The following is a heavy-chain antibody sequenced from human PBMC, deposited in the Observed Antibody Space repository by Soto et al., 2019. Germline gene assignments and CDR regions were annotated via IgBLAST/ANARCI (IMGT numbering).Heavy chain of an antibody. CDR1: GFTLSSYS. D-gene: IGHD3-10*01. CDR2: ISSSSSYI. J-gene: IGHJ4*02. CDR3: AKDIYDYYGSGSYFDY. Sequence: GGSLRLSCAASGFTLSSYSMNWVRQAPGKGLEWVSSISSSSSYIYYADSVKGRFTISRDNAKNSLYLQMNSLRAEATGLYYCAKDIYDYYGSGSYFDYWGQGTLVTVSS. V-gene: IGHV3-21*04.